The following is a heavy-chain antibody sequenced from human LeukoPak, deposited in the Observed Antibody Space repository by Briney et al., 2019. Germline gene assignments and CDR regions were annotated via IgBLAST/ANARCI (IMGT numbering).Heavy chain of an antibody. CDR1: GYIFSTYW. V-gene: IGHV5-51*01. CDR3: ARRDYSGNPIFDY. Sequence: GESLKISCKVSGYIFSTYWIGWVRQMPGKGLEWMGIINPGDSDMRYSPSFEGQVTFSVDKSISTAYLQWSTLKASDTAMYYCARRDYSGNPIFDYWGQGTLVTVSS. J-gene: IGHJ4*02. CDR2: INPGDSDM. D-gene: IGHD4-23*01.